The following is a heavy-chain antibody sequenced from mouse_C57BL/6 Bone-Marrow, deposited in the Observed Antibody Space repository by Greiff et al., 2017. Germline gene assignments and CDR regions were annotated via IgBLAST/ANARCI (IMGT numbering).Heavy chain of an antibody. Sequence: VQLQQSGAELVRPGASVKLSCTASGFNIQDYYMHWVKQRPEQGLEWIGRIDPEDGDTEYAPKFQGKATMTADTSSNTAYLQLSSLTSEDTAVYYCTTDYGSSWGFAYWGQGTLVTVSA. CDR1: GFNIQDYY. V-gene: IGHV14-1*01. CDR2: IDPEDGDT. D-gene: IGHD1-1*01. CDR3: TTDYGSSWGFAY. J-gene: IGHJ3*01.